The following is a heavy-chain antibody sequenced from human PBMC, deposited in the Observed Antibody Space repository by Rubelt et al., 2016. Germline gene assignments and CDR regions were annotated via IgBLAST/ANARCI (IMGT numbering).Heavy chain of an antibody. CDR1: EYSFTKNP. CDR2: INAGNGNT. Sequence: QVQLVQSGAEVKKPGASVKVSCKASEYSFTKNPIHWVRQAPGQRLEWMGWINAGNGNTQYSQKFQGRVTMTTDTSTSTAEMELRSLRSDDTAVYYCARGTMVRGAPDVWGQGTTVTVSS. D-gene: IGHD3-10*01. V-gene: IGHV1-3*01. CDR3: ARGTMVRGAPDV. J-gene: IGHJ6*02.